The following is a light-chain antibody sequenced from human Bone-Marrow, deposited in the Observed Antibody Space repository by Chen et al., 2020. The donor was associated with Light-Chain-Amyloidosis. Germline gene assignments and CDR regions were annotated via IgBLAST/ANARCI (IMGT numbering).Light chain of an antibody. CDR2: EVT. CDR3: SSFTGSNTWV. V-gene: IGLV2-14*01. J-gene: IGLJ3*02. CDR1: SSDVGGYNY. Sequence: QSALTQPASVSGSPGQSITVSCTGTSSDVGGYNYVSWYQQPPGKAPKLILYEVTNRPSGVSNRFSGAKSGNTASLTISGLQAEDEADYYCSSFTGSNTWVFGGGTKLTVL.